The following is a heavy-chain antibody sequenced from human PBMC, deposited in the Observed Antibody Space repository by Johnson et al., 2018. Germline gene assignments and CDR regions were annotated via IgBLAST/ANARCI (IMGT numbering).Heavy chain of an antibody. Sequence: VQLQESGGGLVQPGGSLRLSCAASGFTFSSYWMHWVRQAPGKGLVWVSRINSDGSSTSYADSVKGRFTISRDNAKNTLYLQMNSLRAEDTAGYYCAREARGYYGMDVWGQGTTVTVSS. CDR3: AREARGYYGMDV. J-gene: IGHJ6*02. CDR1: GFTFSSYW. CDR2: INSDGSST. V-gene: IGHV3-74*01.